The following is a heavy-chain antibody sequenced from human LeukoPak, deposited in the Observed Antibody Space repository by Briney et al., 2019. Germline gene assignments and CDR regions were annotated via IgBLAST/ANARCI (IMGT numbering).Heavy chain of an antibody. CDR1: GFTVSGNY. V-gene: IGHV3-66*01. D-gene: IGHD5-24*01. CDR2: IYSDGST. J-gene: IGHJ3*02. CDR3: AREEMATHAFDI. Sequence: PGGSPRLSCAASGFTVSGNYMSWVRQAPGKGLEWVSIIYSDGSTYYADSVKGRFTISRDNSENTLYLQMNSLRAEDTAVYYCAREEMATHAFDIWGQGTMVTVSS.